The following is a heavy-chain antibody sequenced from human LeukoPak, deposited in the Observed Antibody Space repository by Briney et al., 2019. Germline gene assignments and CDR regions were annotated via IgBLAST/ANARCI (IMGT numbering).Heavy chain of an antibody. J-gene: IGHJ4*02. CDR2: IRFDGSNK. V-gene: IGHV3-30*02. Sequence: GGSLRLSCAASGFTFNNFGMHWVRQAPGKGLEWVAFIRFDGSNKYYADSVKGRFTISRDNSKNTLYLQMNSLRAEDTAVYYCVVYRMPCGDCYWSPGWDWGQGTLVTVSS. CDR3: VVYRMPCGDCYWSPGWD. CDR1: GFTFNNFG. D-gene: IGHD2-21*02.